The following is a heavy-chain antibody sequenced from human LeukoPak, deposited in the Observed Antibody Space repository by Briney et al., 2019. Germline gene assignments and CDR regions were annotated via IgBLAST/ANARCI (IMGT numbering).Heavy chain of an antibody. D-gene: IGHD2-2*01. Sequence: GSPRLSCAASGFTVSSNYMSWVRQAPGKGLEWVSVIYSGGSTYYADSVKGRFTISRDNSKDTLYLQMNSLRAEDTAVYYCAREREYCSSTSCYPVVDYWGQGTLVTVSS. CDR1: GFTVSSNY. CDR2: IYSGGST. J-gene: IGHJ4*02. V-gene: IGHV3-53*01. CDR3: AREREYCSSTSCYPVVDY.